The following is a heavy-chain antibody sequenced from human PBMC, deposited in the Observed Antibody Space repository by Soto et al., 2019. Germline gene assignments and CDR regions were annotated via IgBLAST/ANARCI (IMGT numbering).Heavy chain of an antibody. Sequence: ASVKVSCKASGYTFTGYYMHWVRQAPGQGLEWMGWINPNSGGTNYAQKFQGWVTMTRDTSISTAYMELSRLRSDDTAVYYCARAESITMVRGVQNWFDPWGQGTLVTVSS. J-gene: IGHJ5*02. CDR3: ARAESITMVRGVQNWFDP. V-gene: IGHV1-2*04. CDR2: INPNSGGT. CDR1: GYTFTGYY. D-gene: IGHD3-10*01.